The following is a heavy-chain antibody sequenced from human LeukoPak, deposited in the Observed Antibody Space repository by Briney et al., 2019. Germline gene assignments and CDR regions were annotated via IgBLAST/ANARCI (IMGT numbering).Heavy chain of an antibody. CDR1: GLVFSSYS. V-gene: IGHV3-30*04. CDR2: ISYDGSDE. Sequence: GGSLRLSCVASGLVFSSYSMHWVRQAPGKGLEWVGVISYDGSDEYYTDSVKGRFTISRDNSKNTVYLQMNSLRADDTAVYYCARDFTPEWFDIHWGQGTLVTVS. CDR3: ARDFTPEWFDIH. D-gene: IGHD3-3*01. J-gene: IGHJ4*02.